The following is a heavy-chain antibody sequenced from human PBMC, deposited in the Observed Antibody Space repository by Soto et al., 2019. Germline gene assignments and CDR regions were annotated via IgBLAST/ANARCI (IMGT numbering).Heavy chain of an antibody. CDR3: ARDGVAVAGTFTWFDP. V-gene: IGHV4-38-2*02. Sequence: SETLSLTCAVSGYSISSDYYWGWIRQPPGKGLEWIGSIYHSGSTYYNPSLKSRVTISVDTSKNQFSLKLSSVTAADTAVYYCARDGVAVAGTFTWFDPWGQGTLVTVSS. CDR1: GYSISSDYY. CDR2: IYHSGST. J-gene: IGHJ5*02. D-gene: IGHD6-19*01.